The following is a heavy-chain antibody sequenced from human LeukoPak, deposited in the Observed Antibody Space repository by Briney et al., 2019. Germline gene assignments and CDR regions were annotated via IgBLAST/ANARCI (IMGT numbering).Heavy chain of an antibody. J-gene: IGHJ4*02. D-gene: IGHD6-6*01. CDR2: IYYSGST. V-gene: IGHV4-39*01. CDR3: ARVAYSSSSGKFYYFDY. CDR1: GGSISSSSYY. Sequence: SETLSLTCTVSGGSISSSSYYWGWIRQPPGKGLEWIGSIYYSGSTYYNPSLKSRVTISVDTSKNQFSLKLSSVTAAGTAVYYCARVAYSSSSGKFYYFDYWGQGTLVTVSS.